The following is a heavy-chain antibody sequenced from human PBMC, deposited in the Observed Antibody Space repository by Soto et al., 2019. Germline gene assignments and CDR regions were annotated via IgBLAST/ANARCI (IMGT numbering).Heavy chain of an antibody. V-gene: IGHV1-69*13. CDR2: IIPIFGTA. CDR1: GGTFSSYA. Sequence: ASVKVSCKASGGTFSSYAISWVRQAPGQGLEWMGGIIPIFGTANYAQKFQGRVTITADESTSTAYMELSSLRSEDTAVYYCARDQQGGRSSSSNAFDIWGQGTMVTVSS. J-gene: IGHJ3*02. D-gene: IGHD6-6*01. CDR3: ARDQQGGRSSSSNAFDI.